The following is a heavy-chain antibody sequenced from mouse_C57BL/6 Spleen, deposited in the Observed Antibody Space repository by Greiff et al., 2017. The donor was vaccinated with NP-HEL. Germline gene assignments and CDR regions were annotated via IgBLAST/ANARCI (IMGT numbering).Heavy chain of an antibody. J-gene: IGHJ2*01. CDR1: GYTFTDYH. V-gene: IGHV1-18*01. Sequence: EVQLQQSGPELVKPGASVKIPCKASGYTFTDYHMDWVKQSHGKSLEWIGDINPNNGGTIYNQKFKVKATLTVDKSSSTAYMERRSLTSADTAVYYCARQGTSFDYWGQGTTLTVSS. CDR3: ARQGTSFDY. D-gene: IGHD2-13*01. CDR2: INPNNGGT.